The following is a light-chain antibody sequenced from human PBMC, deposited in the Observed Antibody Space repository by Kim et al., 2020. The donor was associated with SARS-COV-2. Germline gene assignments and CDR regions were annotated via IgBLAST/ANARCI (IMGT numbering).Light chain of an antibody. CDR3: QTWDSYVV. J-gene: IGLJ2*01. CDR1: GGHSTYM. V-gene: IGLV4-60*03. CDR2: LQDSGSY. Sequence: GSSVKLTCTLSGGHSTYMIAWHQQQPGKAPRYLMSLQDSGSYDKGSGVSDRFSGSSSGADRYLTISNLQSEDEAEYYCQTWDSYVVFGGGTQLTVL.